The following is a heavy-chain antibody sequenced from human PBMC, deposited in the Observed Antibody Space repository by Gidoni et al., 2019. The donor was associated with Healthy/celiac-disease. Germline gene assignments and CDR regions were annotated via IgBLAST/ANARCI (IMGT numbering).Heavy chain of an antibody. CDR2: IRSKANSYAT. CDR1: GFTFSGSA. J-gene: IGHJ3*02. D-gene: IGHD3-9*01. Sequence: EVQLVESGGGLVQPGGSLKLSCAASGFTFSGSAMHWVRQASGKGLEWVGRIRSKANSYATAYAASVKGRFTISRDDSKNTAYLQMNSLKTEDTAVYYCTRHLNDILTGYSRWDAFDIWGQGTMVTVSS. CDR3: TRHLNDILTGYSRWDAFDI. V-gene: IGHV3-73*01.